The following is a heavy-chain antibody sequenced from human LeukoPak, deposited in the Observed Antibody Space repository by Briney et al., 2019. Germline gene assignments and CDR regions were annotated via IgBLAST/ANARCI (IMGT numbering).Heavy chain of an antibody. CDR1: GFTFSSYA. V-gene: IGHV3-30*04. CDR3: ARDFRAYCGGDCYSGDAFDI. CDR2: ISYDGSNK. D-gene: IGHD2-21*02. J-gene: IGHJ3*02. Sequence: GGSLRLSCAASGFTFSSYAMHWVRQAPGMGLEWVAVISYDGSNKYYADSVKGRFTISRDNSKNTLYLQMNSLRAEDTAVYYCARDFRAYCGGDCYSGDAFDIWGQGTMVTVSS.